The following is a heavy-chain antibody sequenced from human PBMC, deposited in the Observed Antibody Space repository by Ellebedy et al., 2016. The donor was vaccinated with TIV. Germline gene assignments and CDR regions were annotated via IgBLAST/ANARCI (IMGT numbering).Heavy chain of an antibody. CDR2: FDPEDGET. Sequence: ASVKVSCKVSGYTLTELSMHWVRQAPGKGLEWMGGFDPEDGETIYAQKFQGRVTMTEDTSTDTAYMELSSLRSEDTAVYYCATFMGPYGSGRSRGFDYWGQGTLVTVSS. CDR3: ATFMGPYGSGRSRGFDY. V-gene: IGHV1-24*01. D-gene: IGHD3-10*01. J-gene: IGHJ4*02. CDR1: GYTLTELS.